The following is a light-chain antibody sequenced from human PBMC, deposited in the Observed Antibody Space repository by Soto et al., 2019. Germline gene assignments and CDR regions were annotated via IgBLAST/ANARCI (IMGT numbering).Light chain of an antibody. CDR3: QQYINWPPLT. J-gene: IGKJ4*01. CDR1: QSVSSN. Sequence: EIVLTQSPGTLSLSPGERATLSCRASQSVSSNYLAWYQQKPGQAPRLLLYGASTRATGIPVRFSGSGFGTEFTLTISSLQSEDFVVYYCQQYINWPPLTFGGGTKVDIK. V-gene: IGKV3-15*01. CDR2: GAS.